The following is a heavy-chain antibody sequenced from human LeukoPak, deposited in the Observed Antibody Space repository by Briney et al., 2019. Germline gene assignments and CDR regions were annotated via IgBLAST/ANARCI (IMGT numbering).Heavy chain of an antibody. V-gene: IGHV3-7*01. J-gene: IGHJ4*02. CDR2: IKYDGSEK. CDR3: AREVDYAARFFDY. Sequence: GGSLRLSCAASGFTFSNYWMNWVRQAPGKGLEWLANIKYDGSEKYYVDSVKGRFTLSRDNAKNSLYLQMDRLRVEDTAVYYCAREVDYAARFFDYWGQGILVTVSS. D-gene: IGHD4-17*01. CDR1: GFTFSNYW.